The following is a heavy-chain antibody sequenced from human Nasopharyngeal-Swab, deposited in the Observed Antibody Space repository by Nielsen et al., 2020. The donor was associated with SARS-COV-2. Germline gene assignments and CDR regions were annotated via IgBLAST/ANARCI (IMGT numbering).Heavy chain of an antibody. CDR2: FYSTETP. J-gene: IGHJ6*03. V-gene: IGHV4-59*02. CDR1: GASVSDYY. Sequence: SETLSLTCTVSGASVSDYYWSWVRQPPGKGLEWLGSFYSTETPDYNPSLNSRVVMSIDTSKNQLSLRLTSVTAADTAVYYCAGYHYLDVWGKGTTVTVSS. CDR3: AGYHYLDV.